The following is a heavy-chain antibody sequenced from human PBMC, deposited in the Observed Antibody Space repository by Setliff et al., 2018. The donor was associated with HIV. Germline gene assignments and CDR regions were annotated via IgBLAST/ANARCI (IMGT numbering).Heavy chain of an antibody. Sequence: HPSETLRLSCAASGFTFSHYWMHWVRQGPGKGLVWVSRISDDGSSTGYAGSVKGRFTISRVNAKNTLFLEMNSLRAEDTAVYYCARVRTHYYDSSGYWGMDVWGKGTTVTVSS. CDR1: GFTFSHYW. CDR2: ISDDGSST. J-gene: IGHJ6*03. CDR3: ARVRTHYYDSSGYWGMDV. V-gene: IGHV3-74*01. D-gene: IGHD3-22*01.